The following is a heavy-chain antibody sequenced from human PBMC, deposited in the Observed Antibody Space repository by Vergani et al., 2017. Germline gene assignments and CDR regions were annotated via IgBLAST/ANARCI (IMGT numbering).Heavy chain of an antibody. V-gene: IGHV4-59*01. CDR2: IYYSGST. D-gene: IGHD2-2*02. CDR3: ASVSEARCSSTSCYTGYYYYYMDV. Sequence: QVQLQESGPGLVKPSETLSLTCTVSGGSISSYYWSWIRQPPGKGLEWIGYIYYSGSTNYNPSLKSRGTISVDTSKNQFSLKLSSVTAADPAVYYCASVSEARCSSTSCYTGYYYYYMDVWGKGTTVTVSS. CDR1: GGSISSYY. J-gene: IGHJ6*03.